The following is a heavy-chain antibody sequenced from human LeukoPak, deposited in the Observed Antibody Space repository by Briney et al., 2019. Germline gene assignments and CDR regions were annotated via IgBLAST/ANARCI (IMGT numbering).Heavy chain of an antibody. D-gene: IGHD1-26*01. J-gene: IGHJ3*02. CDR2: ITGSGITT. V-gene: IGHV3-23*01. CDR1: GFPFSNYG. Sequence: PGGSLRLSCAASGFPFSNYGMNWVRQAPGKGLEWVSGITGSGITTYYGDSVKGRFTISRDNSKNTVYLQMNSLIAEDTAVYYCARGGSYLSAFDIWGQGTMVTVSS. CDR3: ARGGSYLSAFDI.